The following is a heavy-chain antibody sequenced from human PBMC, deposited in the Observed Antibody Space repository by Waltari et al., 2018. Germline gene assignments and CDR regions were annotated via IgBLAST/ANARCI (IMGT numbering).Heavy chain of an antibody. Sequence: QVQLQESGPGLVKPSQTLSLTCTVSGGSISSGGYYWSWLRQHPGKGLEWIGYIYYSGSTYYNPSLKSRVTISVDTSKNQFSLKLSSVTAADTAVYYCARGGGLVRAYYYYYYMDVWGKGTTVTVSS. J-gene: IGHJ6*03. D-gene: IGHD6-19*01. V-gene: IGHV4-31*03. CDR2: IYYSGST. CDR3: ARGGGLVRAYYYYYYMDV. CDR1: GGSISSGGYY.